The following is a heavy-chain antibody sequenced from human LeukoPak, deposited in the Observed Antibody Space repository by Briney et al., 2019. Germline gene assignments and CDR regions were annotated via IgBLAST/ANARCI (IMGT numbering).Heavy chain of an antibody. D-gene: IGHD1-20*01. CDR1: GFTFSSYA. V-gene: IGHV3-23*01. Sequence: PGGSLRLSCAASGFTFSSYAMSWVRQAPGKGLEWVSAISGSGGSTYYADSVKGRFTISRDNSKNTLYLQMNSLRAEDTAVYYCAKGGHNWNDEADFDHWGQGTLVTVSS. CDR2: ISGSGGST. CDR3: AKGGHNWNDEADFDH. J-gene: IGHJ4*02.